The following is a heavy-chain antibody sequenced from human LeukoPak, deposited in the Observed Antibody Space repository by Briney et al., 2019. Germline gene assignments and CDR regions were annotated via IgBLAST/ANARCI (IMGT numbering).Heavy chain of an antibody. Sequence: SETLSLTCTVSGDSITSNYWSWIRQPAGKGLEWIGRIYTSGSTNYNPSLKSRVTMSVDTSKNQFSLKLSSVTAADTAVYYCARVVAAAGTLRSQYYFDYWGQGTLVTVSS. CDR2: IYTSGST. CDR1: GDSITSNY. V-gene: IGHV4-4*07. CDR3: ARVVAAAGTLRSQYYFDY. D-gene: IGHD6-13*01. J-gene: IGHJ4*02.